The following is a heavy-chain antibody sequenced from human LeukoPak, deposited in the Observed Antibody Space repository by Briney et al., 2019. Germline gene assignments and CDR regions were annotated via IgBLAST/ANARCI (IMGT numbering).Heavy chain of an antibody. V-gene: IGHV4-59*01. CDR1: GVSISSYY. Sequence: PSETLSLTCTVSGVSISSYYWSWVRQPPGKGLEWVGYIYYSGSTNYNPPLKSRVTISVDTSKNQFSLKLSSVTAADTAVYYCARDLVFHWGQGTLVTVSS. CDR2: IYYSGST. J-gene: IGHJ4*02. CDR3: ARDLVFH.